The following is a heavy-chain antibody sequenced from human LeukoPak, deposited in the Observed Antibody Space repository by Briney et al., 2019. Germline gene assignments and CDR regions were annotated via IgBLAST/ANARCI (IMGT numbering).Heavy chain of an antibody. J-gene: IGHJ4*02. CDR1: GISLKNYG. CDR3: TNMGDHATDY. V-gene: IGHV3-30*18. Sequence: PGGSLRLSCAAAGISLKNYGMHWVRQVPGKGLESLAFISYEGTDTYYADSVKGRFTISRDNSKNTLYLQMDSLRSEDTAIYYCTNMGDHATDYWGQGTLVLVSS. CDR2: ISYEGTDT. D-gene: IGHD3-16*01.